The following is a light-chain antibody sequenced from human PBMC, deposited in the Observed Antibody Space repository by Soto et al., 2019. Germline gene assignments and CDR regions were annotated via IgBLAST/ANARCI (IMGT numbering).Light chain of an antibody. CDR2: AVN. CDR3: SSSAGSNNYV. J-gene: IGLJ1*01. CDR1: SSDVGGYQY. V-gene: IGLV2-8*01. Sequence: SILTQPRSACVSPGRAVTISCNGTSSDVGGYQYVSWYQQYPGKAPKLMICAVNKRPSGVPDRFSGSRSGNTASLTVSGLQAEDEADYYCSSSAGSNNYVFGTGTKVTVL.